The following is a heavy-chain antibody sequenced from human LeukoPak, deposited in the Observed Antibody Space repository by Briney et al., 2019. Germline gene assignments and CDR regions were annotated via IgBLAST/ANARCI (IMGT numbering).Heavy chain of an antibody. V-gene: IGHV3-15*01. CDR2: IKSKSDGGTT. D-gene: IGHD5-24*01. Sequence: TGGSLRLSCAASTFTFSNAWMSWVRQAPGRGLEWVGRIKSKSDGGTTDYAAPVKGRFTISRDNSKNTLSLQMNSLRVEDTAMYFCAKDIQLSTWGLGTMVTVSS. CDR3: AKDIQLST. J-gene: IGHJ3*01. CDR1: TFTFSNAW.